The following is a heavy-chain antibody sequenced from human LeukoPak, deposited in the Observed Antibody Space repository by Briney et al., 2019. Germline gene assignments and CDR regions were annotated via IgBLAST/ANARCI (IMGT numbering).Heavy chain of an antibody. CDR3: ARIPNYYDSLGGRDY. CDR1: GGSISSSSYY. D-gene: IGHD3-22*01. J-gene: IGHJ4*02. V-gene: IGHV4-39*01. Sequence: PSETLSLTCTVSGGSISSSSYYWGWIRQPPGKGLEWIGSIYYSGSTYYNPSLKSRVTISVDTSKNQFSLKLSSVTAADTAVYYCARIPNYYDSLGGRDYWGQGTLVTVSS. CDR2: IYYSGST.